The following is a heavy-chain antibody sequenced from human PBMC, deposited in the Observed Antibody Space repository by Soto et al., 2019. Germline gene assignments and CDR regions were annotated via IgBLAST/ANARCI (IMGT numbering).Heavy chain of an antibody. CDR1: GGSISSYY. Sequence: SETLSLTCTVSGGSISSYYWSWIRQPPGKGLEWIGYICYSGSTNYNPSLKSRVTISVDTSKNQFSLKLSSVTAADTAVYYCARVFRGHHAFDIWGQGTMVTVSS. J-gene: IGHJ3*02. V-gene: IGHV4-59*01. CDR2: ICYSGST. D-gene: IGHD5-12*01. CDR3: ARVFRGHHAFDI.